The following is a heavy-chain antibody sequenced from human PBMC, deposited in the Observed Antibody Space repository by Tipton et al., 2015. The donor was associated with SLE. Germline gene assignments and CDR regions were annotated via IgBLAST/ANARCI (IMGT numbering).Heavy chain of an antibody. CDR1: GYTFTSYG. Sequence: QVQLVQSGAEVKKPGASVKVSCKASGYTFTSYGISWVRQAPGQGLEWMGGFIPIFGTANYAHKFQGRVTITADESTSTAYMELSSLRSEDTAVYYCAREGGAAAIDYWGQGTLVTVSS. V-gene: IGHV1-69*01. D-gene: IGHD6-13*01. CDR3: AREGGAAAIDY. CDR2: FIPIFGTA. J-gene: IGHJ4*02.